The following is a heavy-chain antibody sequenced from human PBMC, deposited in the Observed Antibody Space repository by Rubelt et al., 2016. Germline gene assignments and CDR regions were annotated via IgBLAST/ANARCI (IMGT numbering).Heavy chain of an antibody. CDR2: ISYDGSNK. D-gene: IGHD3-9*01. J-gene: IGHJ6*02. CDR3: ARDYLRYFDWLPDSYYYYGMDV. V-gene: IGHV3-30*04. Sequence: GEGLEWVAVISYDGSNKYYADSVKGRFTISRDNSKNTLYLQMNSLRAEDTAVYYCARDYLRYFDWLPDSYYYYGMDVWGQGTTVTVSS.